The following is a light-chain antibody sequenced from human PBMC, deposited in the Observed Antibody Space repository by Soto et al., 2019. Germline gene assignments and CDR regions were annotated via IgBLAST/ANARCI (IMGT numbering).Light chain of an antibody. Sequence: EIVLTQSPGTLSLSPEERSTLSCRASQSVSSNLAWYQQKPGQAPRLLIYGASSRATGIPDRFSGGGSGTDFTLTISRLEPEDFAVYYCQQYGYSPITFGQGTRLEIK. V-gene: IGKV3-20*01. CDR2: GAS. CDR1: QSVSSN. J-gene: IGKJ5*01. CDR3: QQYGYSPIT.